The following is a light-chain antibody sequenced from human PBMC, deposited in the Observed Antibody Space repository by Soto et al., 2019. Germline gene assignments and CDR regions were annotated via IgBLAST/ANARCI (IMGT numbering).Light chain of an antibody. J-gene: IGKJ1*01. CDR1: QSVSSY. Sequence: ETVLTRSPATQSLSPWERATLSCRASQSVSSYLAWDPEKPGQAPRALIYDASNRATGIPGRFNGSGSGTDFTLTISSLAPEGFAGYYCQQRSNWPRTFGQGAKVDIK. V-gene: IGKV3-11*01. CDR2: DAS. CDR3: QQRSNWPRT.